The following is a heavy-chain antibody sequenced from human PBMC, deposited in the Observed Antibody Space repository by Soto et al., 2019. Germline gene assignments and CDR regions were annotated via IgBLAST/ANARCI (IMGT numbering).Heavy chain of an antibody. D-gene: IGHD3-22*01. J-gene: IGHJ5*02. CDR2: IYPGDSDT. V-gene: IGHV5-51*01. Sequence: PGGPLKISDKGSGYSFTSHWIGWVRQLTGKGLEWMGIIYPGDSDTRYSPSFQGQVTISADKSISTAYLQWSSLKASDTAMDYCARFSGSSGSSWVDPWGQGTLVTVSS. CDR3: ARFSGSSGSSWVDP. CDR1: GYSFTSHW.